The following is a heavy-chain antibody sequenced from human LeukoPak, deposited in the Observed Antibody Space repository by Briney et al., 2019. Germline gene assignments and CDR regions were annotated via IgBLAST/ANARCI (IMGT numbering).Heavy chain of an antibody. D-gene: IGHD3-22*01. CDR2: VSGDGGST. J-gene: IGHJ6*02. V-gene: IGHV3-43*02. CDR1: GFTFHDYA. CDR3: GKEGLGHYYDSSRPPVDV. Sequence: PGGFLRLSCLASGFTFHDYAIHWVRQAPGKGLEWVSLVSGDGGSTDYADSVKGRFTISRDNSKNSLYLQMNNLRTEDTALYYFGKEGLGHYYDSSRPPVDVWGQGTTVTVSS.